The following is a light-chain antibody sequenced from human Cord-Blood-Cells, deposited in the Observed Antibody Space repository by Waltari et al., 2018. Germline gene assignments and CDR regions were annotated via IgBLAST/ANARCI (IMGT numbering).Light chain of an antibody. CDR2: DVS. Sequence: QSALTQPASVSGSPGQSITISCTGTSSDVGGYNYVSWYQQHPAKAPTLMIYDVSNRPSGVSNRFSGSKSGNTASLTISGLQAEDEADYYCSSYTSSSRWVFGGGTKLTVL. V-gene: IGLV2-14*01. J-gene: IGLJ3*02. CDR3: SSYTSSSRWV. CDR1: SSDVGGYNY.